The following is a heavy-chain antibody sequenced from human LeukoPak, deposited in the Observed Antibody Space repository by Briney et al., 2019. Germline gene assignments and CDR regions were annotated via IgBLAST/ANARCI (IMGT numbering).Heavy chain of an antibody. CDR1: GFTFSSYW. CDR3: ARGAVVGVSGWFDP. CDR2: IKTDGTSA. D-gene: IGHD2-15*01. V-gene: IGHV3-74*01. Sequence: PGGSLRLSCAASGFTFSSYWMHWVRQAPGKGLVWVSNIKTDGTSANYADSVKGRFTISRDNAKNTLYLQMNSLRDDDTAVYYCARGAVVGVSGWFDPWGRGTLVTVSS. J-gene: IGHJ5*02.